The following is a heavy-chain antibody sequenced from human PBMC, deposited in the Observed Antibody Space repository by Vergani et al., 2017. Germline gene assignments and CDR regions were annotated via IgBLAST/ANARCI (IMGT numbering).Heavy chain of an antibody. CDR1: GFTFDDYA. J-gene: IGHJ6*02. D-gene: IGHD4/OR15-4a*01. CDR3: AKERVLSYYYDGMDV. Sequence: EVQLVESGGGVVQPGGSLRLSCAASGFTFDDYAMHWVRQAPGKGLEWVSLISGDGGSTYYADSVKGRFTISRDNSKNSLYLQMNSLRTEDTALYYCAKERVLSYYYDGMDVWGQGTTVTVSS. CDR2: ISGDGGST. V-gene: IGHV3-43*02.